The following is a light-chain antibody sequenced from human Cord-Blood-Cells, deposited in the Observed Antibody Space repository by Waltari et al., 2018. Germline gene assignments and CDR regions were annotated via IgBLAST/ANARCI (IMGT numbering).Light chain of an antibody. CDR3: QQSYSTPRT. CDR1: QSISSY. V-gene: IGKV1-39*01. CDR2: AAS. Sequence: DIQMTHSPSSLSASVGDRVTITCRASQSISSYLNWYQQKPGKTPKLLIYAASSLQSGVPSMFSGSGSGTDFTLTISSLQPEDFATYYCQQSYSTPRTFGQGTKVEIK. J-gene: IGKJ1*01.